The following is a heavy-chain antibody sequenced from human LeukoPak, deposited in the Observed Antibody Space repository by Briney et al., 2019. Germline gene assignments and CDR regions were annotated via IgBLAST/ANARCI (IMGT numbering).Heavy chain of an antibody. Sequence: SETLSLTCAVYGGSFSGYYWSWIRQPPGKGLEWIGEIYHSGSTNYNPSLKSRVTISVDTSKNQFSLKLSSVTAADTAVYYCARLGIFGVPLPGYWGQGTLVTVSS. V-gene: IGHV4-34*01. CDR1: GGSFSGYY. CDR2: IYHSGST. CDR3: ARLGIFGVPLPGY. J-gene: IGHJ4*02. D-gene: IGHD3-3*01.